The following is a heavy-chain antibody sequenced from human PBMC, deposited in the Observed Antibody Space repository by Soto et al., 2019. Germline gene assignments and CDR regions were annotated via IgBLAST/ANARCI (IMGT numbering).Heavy chain of an antibody. CDR1: GGIFSSYA. D-gene: IGHD1-26*01. CDR3: ARGGGVGAPPGADY. V-gene: IGHV1-69*01. Sequence: QVQVVQSGAEVKMPGSSVKVSCKASGGIFSSYAIIWLRQAPGQGLEWMGAVIPVLGQAYYAQNLQDRVTITADESTRTAYLELSSLRSEDTAVYFCARGGGVGAPPGADYWGQGTLVTVSS. J-gene: IGHJ4*02. CDR2: VIPVLGQA.